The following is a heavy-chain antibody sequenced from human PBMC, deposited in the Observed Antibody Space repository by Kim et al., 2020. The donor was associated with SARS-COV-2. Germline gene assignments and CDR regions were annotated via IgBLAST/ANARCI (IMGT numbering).Heavy chain of an antibody. CDR3: ARARYSSSWDSYYYYYGMDV. CDR1: GGTFSSYA. D-gene: IGHD6-13*01. V-gene: IGHV1-69*13. CDR2: IIPIFGTA. Sequence: ASVKVSCKASGGTFSSYAISWVRQAPGQGLEWMGGIIPIFGTANYAQKFQGRVTITADESTSTAYMELSSLRSEDTAVYYCARARYSSSWDSYYYYYGMDVWGQGTTVTVSS. J-gene: IGHJ6*02.